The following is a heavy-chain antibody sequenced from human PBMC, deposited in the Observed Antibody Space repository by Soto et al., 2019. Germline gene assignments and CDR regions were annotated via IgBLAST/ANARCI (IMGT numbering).Heavy chain of an antibody. Sequence: PSETLSLTCTVSGGSISSYYWSWIRQPAGKGLEWIGRIYTSGSTNYNPSLKSRVTMSVDTSKNQFSLKLRSVTAADTAVYYCARACSSNSCYDVFDYWGQGTLVTVSS. V-gene: IGHV4-4*07. CDR1: GGSISSYY. CDR3: ARACSSNSCYDVFDY. CDR2: IYTSGST. D-gene: IGHD2-2*01. J-gene: IGHJ4*02.